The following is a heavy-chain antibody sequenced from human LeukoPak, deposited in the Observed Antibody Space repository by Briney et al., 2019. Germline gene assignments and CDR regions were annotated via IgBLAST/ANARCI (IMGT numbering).Heavy chain of an antibody. V-gene: IGHV3-74*01. CDR3: AREVLWFGQNWFDP. J-gene: IGHJ5*01. CDR2: INSDGSST. D-gene: IGHD3-10*01. CDR1: GFTFSSYW. Sequence: GGSLRLSCAASGFTFSSYWMHWVRQAPGKGLVWVSRINSDGSSTSYADSVKGRFTISRDNAKNTPYLQMNSLRAEDTAVYYCAREVLWFGQNWFDPWGQGTLVTVSS.